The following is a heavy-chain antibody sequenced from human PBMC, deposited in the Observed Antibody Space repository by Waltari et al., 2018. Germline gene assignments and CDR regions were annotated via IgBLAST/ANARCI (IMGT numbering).Heavy chain of an antibody. CDR1: GFTFDNFA. Sequence: EVQLVESGGGSVQPGGSLRLSCQASGFTFDNFAMFWVRQAPGKGLEWVSGIDWNGGIVVYADSVKGRVTISRDSAENSLHLQMNSLTIEDTAIYFCAKDQRRVLAKGFQPDLWGRGTQVTVSS. D-gene: IGHD2-15*01. CDR2: IDWNGGIV. J-gene: IGHJ2*01. CDR3: AKDQRRVLAKGFQPDL. V-gene: IGHV3-9*01.